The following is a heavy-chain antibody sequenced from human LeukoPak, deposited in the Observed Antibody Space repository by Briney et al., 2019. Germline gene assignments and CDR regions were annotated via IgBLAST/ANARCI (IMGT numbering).Heavy chain of an antibody. CDR3: ARESHTSGYTTESFDY. CDR1: GFTFSSYS. D-gene: IGHD3-22*01. CDR2: ISSSSSYI. V-gene: IGHV3-21*01. J-gene: IGHJ4*02. Sequence: GGSLRLSCAASGFTFSSYSMNWVRQAPGKGLEWVSSISSSSSYIYYADSVKGRFTISRDNAKNSLYLQMNSLRAEDTAVYYCARESHTSGYTTESFDYWGQGTLVTVSS.